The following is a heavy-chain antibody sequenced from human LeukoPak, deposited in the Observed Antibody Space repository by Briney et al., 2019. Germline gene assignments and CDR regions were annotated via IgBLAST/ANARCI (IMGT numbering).Heavy chain of an antibody. Sequence: PGGSLRLSCAASGFTFSYSSMNWVRQAPGKGLEWVSYISSSSYTIYYADSVKGRFTISRDNAKNSLYLQMNSLRPEDTAVYYCARTLIEYSVSSCYFDYWGQGTLVTVSS. CDR1: GFTFSYSS. J-gene: IGHJ4*02. D-gene: IGHD6-6*01. CDR3: ARTLIEYSVSSCYFDY. V-gene: IGHV3-48*01. CDR2: ISSSSYTI.